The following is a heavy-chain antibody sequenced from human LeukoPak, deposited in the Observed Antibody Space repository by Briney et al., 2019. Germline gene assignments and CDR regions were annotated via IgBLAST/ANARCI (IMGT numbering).Heavy chain of an antibody. Sequence: RGSPRASRAASGFTFDDYGMSSVRQAPGKGLEWVSGINWNGGSTGYADSVKGRFTISRDNAKNSLYLQMTSMRAEDTALYYCARGANSSSSYGNYYYGMDVWGQGTTVTVSS. CDR3: ARGANSSSSYGNYYYGMDV. CDR2: INWNGGST. V-gene: IGHV3-20*04. CDR1: GFTFDDYG. D-gene: IGHD6-13*01. J-gene: IGHJ6*02.